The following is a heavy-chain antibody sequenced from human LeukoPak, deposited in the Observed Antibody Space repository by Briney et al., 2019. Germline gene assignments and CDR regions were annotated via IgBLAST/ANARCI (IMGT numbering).Heavy chain of an antibody. J-gene: IGHJ4*02. D-gene: IGHD6-13*01. CDR2: IHHSGST. CDR3: ARDSSSWGNFDY. CDR1: GGSISSGWW. V-gene: IGHV4-4*02. Sequence: SETLSLTCAVSGGSISSGWWWSWVRQSPGKGLEWIGEIHHSGSTNYNPSLKSRVTISIDKSKNQFSLMLTSVTAADTAVYYCARDSSSWGNFDYWGQGTLVTVSS.